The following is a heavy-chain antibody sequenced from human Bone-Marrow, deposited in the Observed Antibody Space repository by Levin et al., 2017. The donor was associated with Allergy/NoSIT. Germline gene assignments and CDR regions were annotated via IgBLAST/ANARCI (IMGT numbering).Heavy chain of an antibody. CDR2: IKTKTDGGTT. CDR1: GFTFSDAW. Sequence: GESLKISCAASGFTFSDAWMSWVRQAPGKGLEWVGRIKTKTDGGTTDYAAPVKGRFTISRDDSKNTLSLQMNSLKTEDTAVYFCATERAVVIPDGYYYYGMDVWGQGTTVTVSS. CDR3: ATERAVVIPDGYYYYGMDV. D-gene: IGHD4-23*01. V-gene: IGHV3-15*01. J-gene: IGHJ6*02.